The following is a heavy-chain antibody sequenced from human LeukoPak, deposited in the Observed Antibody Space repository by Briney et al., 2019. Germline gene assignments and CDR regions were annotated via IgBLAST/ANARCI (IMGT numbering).Heavy chain of an antibody. D-gene: IGHD2-2*01. CDR2: IYPGDSDT. Sequence: GESLKISCEGSGYRFTSYWIGWVRRMPGKGLEWMGIIYPGDSDTRYSPSFQGQVTISADKSISTAYLQWSSLKASDTAMYYCARLRPSGRTMGSFDIWGQGTMVTVSS. CDR3: ARLRPSGRTMGSFDI. V-gene: IGHV5-51*01. CDR1: GYRFTSYW. J-gene: IGHJ3*02.